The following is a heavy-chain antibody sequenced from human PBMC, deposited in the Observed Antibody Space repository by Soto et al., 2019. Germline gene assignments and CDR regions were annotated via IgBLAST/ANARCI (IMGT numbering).Heavy chain of an antibody. Sequence: QLQLQESGSGLVKPSQTLSLTCAVSGGSISSGGYSWSWIRQPPGKGLEWIGYIFPSVSTYYKPSLKSRVTLSIDNSKNQFSLRLTSVTAADTAVYYCARECGSGSPDWYFDLWGRGTLVTVSS. J-gene: IGHJ2*01. V-gene: IGHV4-30-2*01. CDR3: ARECGSGSPDWYFDL. CDR1: GGSISSGGYS. D-gene: IGHD1-26*01. CDR2: IFPSVST.